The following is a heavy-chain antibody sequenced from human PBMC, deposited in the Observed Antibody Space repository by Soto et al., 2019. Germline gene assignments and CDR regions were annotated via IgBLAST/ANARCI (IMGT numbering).Heavy chain of an antibody. Sequence: ESGGGLVKPGGSLRLSCAASGFTFSSYSMNWVRQAPGKGLEWVSSISSSSSYIYYADSVKGRFTISRDNAKNSLYLQMNSLRAEDTAVYYCAWYYYDSSGSNWFDPWGQGTLVTVSS. V-gene: IGHV3-21*01. CDR3: AWYYYDSSGSNWFDP. D-gene: IGHD3-22*01. CDR2: ISSSSSYI. CDR1: GFTFSSYS. J-gene: IGHJ5*02.